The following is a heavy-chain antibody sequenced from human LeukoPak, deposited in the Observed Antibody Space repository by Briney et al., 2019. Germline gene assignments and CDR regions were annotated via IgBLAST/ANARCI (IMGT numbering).Heavy chain of an antibody. V-gene: IGHV3-33*01. CDR1: GFTFSSYG. CDR3: ARSTPTTHGYFDY. CDR2: IWYDGSNE. J-gene: IGHJ4*02. Sequence: PGGSLRLSCAASGFTFSSYGMHWVRQAPGKGLEWVALIWYDGSNEYYADSVKGRFTISKDNSKNTLYLQMNSLSPEDTAVYYCARSTPTTHGYFDYWVQGTPVSVPS. D-gene: IGHD1-26*01.